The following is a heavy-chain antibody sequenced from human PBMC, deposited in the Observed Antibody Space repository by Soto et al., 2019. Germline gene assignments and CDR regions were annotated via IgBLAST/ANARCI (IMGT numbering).Heavy chain of an antibody. V-gene: IGHV3-23*01. Sequence: GGSLRLSCAASGFTFSSYAMSWVRQAPGKGLEWVSAISGSGGSTYYADSVKGRFTISRDNSKNTLYLQMNSLRAEDTAVYYCATRIAAAGVFDYWGQGTLVTVSS. J-gene: IGHJ4*02. CDR3: ATRIAAAGVFDY. D-gene: IGHD6-13*01. CDR1: GFTFSSYA. CDR2: ISGSGGST.